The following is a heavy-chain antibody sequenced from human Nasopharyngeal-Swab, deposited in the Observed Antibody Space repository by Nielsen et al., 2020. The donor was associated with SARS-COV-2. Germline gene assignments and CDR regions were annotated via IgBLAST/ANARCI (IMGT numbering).Heavy chain of an antibody. Sequence: GESLKISCAASGFTFSSYAMHWVRQAPGKGLEWVAVISYDGSNKYYADSVKGRFTISRDNSKNTLYLQMNSLRAEDTAVYYCARSDIVVVVADIGAFLNWGQGTLVTASS. CDR2: ISYDGSNK. J-gene: IGHJ4*02. CDR3: ARSDIVVVVADIGAFLN. CDR1: GFTFSSYA. V-gene: IGHV3-30-3*01. D-gene: IGHD2-15*01.